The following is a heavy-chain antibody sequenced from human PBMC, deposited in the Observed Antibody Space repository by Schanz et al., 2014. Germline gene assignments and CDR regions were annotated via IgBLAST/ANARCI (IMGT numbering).Heavy chain of an antibody. J-gene: IGHJ6*02. V-gene: IGHV3-33*06. CDR3: VKDLQRELLRDDHYYGMDV. Sequence: QVQLVESGGGVVQPGRSLRLSCAASGFTFSSYGMHWVRQVPGKGLEWVAVVCYDGSKKYYADSEKGRFTTSRDNSKNAMYLQMNSLRAEDTAVYYCVKDLQRELLRDDHYYGMDVWGQGTTVTVSS. CDR1: GFTFSSYG. CDR2: VCYDGSKK. D-gene: IGHD1-26*01.